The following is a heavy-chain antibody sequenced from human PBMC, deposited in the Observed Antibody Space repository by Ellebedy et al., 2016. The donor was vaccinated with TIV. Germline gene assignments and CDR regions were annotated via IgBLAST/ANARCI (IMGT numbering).Heavy chain of an antibody. Sequence: PGGSLRLSCAASGFTFEDNAMHWVRQRPGKGLEWVSGVSWNSGAIGYADPVKGRFTISRDNAKKSLYLQMDSIRAEDTALYYCVKAPTNSGRLDYWGPGTLVTVSS. CDR3: VKAPTNSGRLDY. V-gene: IGHV3-9*01. CDR2: VSWNSGAI. CDR1: GFTFEDNA. D-gene: IGHD3-10*01. J-gene: IGHJ4*02.